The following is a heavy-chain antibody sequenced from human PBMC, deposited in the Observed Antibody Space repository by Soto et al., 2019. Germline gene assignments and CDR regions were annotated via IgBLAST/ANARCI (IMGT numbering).Heavy chain of an antibody. V-gene: IGHV4-4*02. CDR1: GGSISSSHF. CDR2: ISHSGSV. J-gene: IGHJ4*02. D-gene: IGHD6-19*01. CDR3: ARSFGWYAIDY. Sequence: QVLLQESGPGLVQPSGTLSLSCAVSGGSISSSHFWGWVRQPPGKGLEWVGDISHSGSVNYNPSLKIRVTISIDKSKNQVSLKLNSVTAADTAVYYCARSFGWYAIDYWGQGTLVIVSS.